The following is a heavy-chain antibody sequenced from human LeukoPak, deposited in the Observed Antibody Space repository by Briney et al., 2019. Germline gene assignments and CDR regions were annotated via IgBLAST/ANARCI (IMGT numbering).Heavy chain of an antibody. D-gene: IGHD3-22*01. CDR1: GGSISSSSYY. CDR3: ARHRPGRRAYYYDSSGIFDY. CDR2: IYYSGST. V-gene: IGHV4-39*01. Sequence: SETLSLTCTVSGGSISSSSYYWGWIRQPPGKGLEWIGIIYYSGSTYYNPSLKSRVTISVDTSKNQFSLKLSSVTAADTAVYYCARHRPGRRAYYYDSSGIFDYWGQGTLVTVSS. J-gene: IGHJ4*02.